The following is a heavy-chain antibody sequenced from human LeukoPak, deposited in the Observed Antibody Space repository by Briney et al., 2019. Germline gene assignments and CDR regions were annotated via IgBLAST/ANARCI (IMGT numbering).Heavy chain of an antibody. J-gene: IGHJ5*02. CDR3: ARGPHNRGGRFSWFDP. D-gene: IGHD2-15*01. V-gene: IGHV3-23*01. CDR1: RFDFTTSA. Sequence: SGGPLRLSCAASRFDFTTSAMNWVRQAPGDRLEWVSGISADGGATYYVDSVKGRFTISRDNSKRTLYLQMNGLRAEDTAFYYCARGPHNRGGRFSWFDPWGQGTLVTVSS. CDR2: ISADGGAT.